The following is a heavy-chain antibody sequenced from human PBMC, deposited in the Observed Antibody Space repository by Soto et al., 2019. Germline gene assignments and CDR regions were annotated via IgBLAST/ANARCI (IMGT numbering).Heavy chain of an antibody. Sequence: QVQLMQSGNEVKKPGASVTVSCKASGYTFANYGISWVRQAPGQGLEWMGWISGNNGATNYAPKVQDRITMALDTSTGVASMALRSLRSDDTAIYYCVRDLKYLRVTGNWFDSWGQGTLVTVSS. CDR1: GYTFANYG. V-gene: IGHV1-18*04. CDR3: VRDLKYLRVTGNWFDS. D-gene: IGHD1-1*01. J-gene: IGHJ5*01. CDR2: ISGNNGAT.